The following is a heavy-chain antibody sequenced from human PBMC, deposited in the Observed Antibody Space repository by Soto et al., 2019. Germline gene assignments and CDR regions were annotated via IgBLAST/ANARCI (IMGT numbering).Heavy chain of an antibody. Sequence: GGSLRLSCASSGFPFSGFAMHWVRQAPGKGLEWVAVISYDGSNKYYADSVKGRFTISRDNSKNTLYVQMNSLRAEDTAVYYCARFKGCSGGSCYSHFDYWGQGTLVTVSS. V-gene: IGHV3-30-3*01. CDR3: ARFKGCSGGSCYSHFDY. CDR1: GFPFSGFA. J-gene: IGHJ4*02. D-gene: IGHD2-15*01. CDR2: ISYDGSNK.